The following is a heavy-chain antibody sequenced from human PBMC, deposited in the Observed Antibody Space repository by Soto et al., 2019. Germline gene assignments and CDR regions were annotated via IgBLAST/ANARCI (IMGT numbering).Heavy chain of an antibody. J-gene: IGHJ5*02. CDR3: ARDDILTAFDP. Sequence: GGSLRLSCVASGFTFGSYWMHWVRQAPGKGLVWVSRINSDGSSTIYADSVKGRFTISRDNAKNTLYLQMNSLRAEDTSVYYCARDDILTAFDPWGQGTLVTVSS. CDR1: GFTFGSYW. D-gene: IGHD3-9*01. V-gene: IGHV3-74*01. CDR2: INSDGSST.